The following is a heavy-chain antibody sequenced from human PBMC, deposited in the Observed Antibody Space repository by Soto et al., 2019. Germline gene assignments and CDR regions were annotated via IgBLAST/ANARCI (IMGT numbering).Heavy chain of an antibody. CDR2: IYYSGST. J-gene: IGHJ4*02. CDR1: GGSISSYD. V-gene: IGHV4-59*01. D-gene: IGHD2-2*01. Sequence: LSESLSLTCTVSGGSISSYDWSWIRQPPGKGLEWIGYIYYSGSTNYNPSLKSRVTISVDTSKNQFSLKLSSVTAADTAVYYCARGAVVPAATFGYWGQGTLVTVSS. CDR3: ARGAVVPAATFGY.